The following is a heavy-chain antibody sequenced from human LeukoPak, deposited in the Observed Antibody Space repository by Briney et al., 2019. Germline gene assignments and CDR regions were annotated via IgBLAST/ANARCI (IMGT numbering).Heavy chain of an antibody. CDR1: GFTFSDSA. J-gene: IGHJ4*02. V-gene: IGHV3-73*01. D-gene: IGHD3-22*01. CDR2: IRSKANNYAT. Sequence: GGSLKLSCAASGFTFSDSAMHWVRQASGKGLEWVGHIRSKANNYATAYAASVKGRFTISRDNAKSTLYLQVNSLRAEDTAVYYCARGGSGSFDFWGQGALVTVAS. CDR3: ARGGSGSFDF.